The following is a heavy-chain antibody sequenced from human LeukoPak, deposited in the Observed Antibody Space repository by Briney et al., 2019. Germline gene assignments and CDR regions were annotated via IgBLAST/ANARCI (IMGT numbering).Heavy chain of an antibody. Sequence: PGGSLRLSCAASGFTFSSYEMNWVRQAPGKGLEWIGYIYYSGSTNYNPSLKSRVTISVDTSKNQFSLKLSSVTAADTAVYYCARVSGDTNNPGARDRITIFGVVTSLDSYYMDVWGKGTTVTVSS. CDR2: IYYSGST. D-gene: IGHD3-3*01. J-gene: IGHJ6*03. CDR3: ARVSGDTNNPGARDRITIFGVVTSLDSYYMDV. V-gene: IGHV4-59*01. CDR1: GFTFSSYE.